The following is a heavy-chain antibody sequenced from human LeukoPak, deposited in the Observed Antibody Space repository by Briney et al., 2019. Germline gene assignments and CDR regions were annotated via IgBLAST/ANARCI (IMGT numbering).Heavy chain of an antibody. V-gene: IGHV4-34*01. D-gene: IGHD1-26*01. CDR1: GGSFSGYY. Sequence: SETLSLTCAVYGGSFSGYYWSWIRQPPGKGLEWIGEINHSGSANYNLSLKSRVTLSVDTSKNQFSLKMSSVTAADTAVYYCARDYGTSGSYLQFFDYWGQGTLVTVSP. J-gene: IGHJ4*02. CDR2: INHSGSA. CDR3: ARDYGTSGSYLQFFDY.